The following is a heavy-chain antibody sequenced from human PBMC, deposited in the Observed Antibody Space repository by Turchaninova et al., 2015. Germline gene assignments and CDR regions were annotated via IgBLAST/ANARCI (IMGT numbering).Heavy chain of an antibody. Sequence: QITLKESGPTLVKPTQTLTLTCSFSGFSLDTSGTGVGWIRQAPGKTLEWLYLVYWDDDKRYSPSLRHRLTITTETPKTQGCLKLTNMDPVDTATYYCGHIGSGLLASYFGVVPTNAFDFWGQGILVIVSS. CDR1: GFSLDTSGTG. CDR3: GHIGSGLLASYFGVVPTNAFDF. V-gene: IGHV2-5*02. CDR2: VYWDDDK. J-gene: IGHJ4*02. D-gene: IGHD3-3*01.